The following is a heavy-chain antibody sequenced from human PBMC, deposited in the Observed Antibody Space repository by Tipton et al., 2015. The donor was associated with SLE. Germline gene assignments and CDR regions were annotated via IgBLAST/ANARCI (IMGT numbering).Heavy chain of an antibody. D-gene: IGHD3-3*01. CDR3: AKTADTKYYDFCMDV. V-gene: IGHV3-9*01. CDR2: ISWNSGSI. Sequence: RLVQSGGGLVQPGRSLRLSCAASGFTFDDYAMHWVRQAPGKGLEWVSGISWNSGSIGYADSVKGRFTISRDNAKNSLYLQMNSLRAEDTALYYCAKTADTKYYDFCMDVWGQGTTVTVSS. J-gene: IGHJ6*02. CDR1: GFTFDDYA.